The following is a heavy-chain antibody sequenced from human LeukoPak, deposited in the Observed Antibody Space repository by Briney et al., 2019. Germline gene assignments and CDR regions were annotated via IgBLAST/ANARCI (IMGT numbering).Heavy chain of an antibody. CDR1: GGSFSDY. J-gene: IGHJ6*02. CDR3: ASDVVVVPAAIHYGMDV. Sequence: SSETLSLTCAVYGGSFSDYWGWIRQPPGKGLEWIGEINHSGRTYYNPSLQRRVTISVDTSKNQFSLNLSSVTAAATAVYYCASDVVVVPAAIHYGMDVWGQGTTVTVSS. CDR2: INHSGRT. V-gene: IGHV4-34*01. D-gene: IGHD2-2*01.